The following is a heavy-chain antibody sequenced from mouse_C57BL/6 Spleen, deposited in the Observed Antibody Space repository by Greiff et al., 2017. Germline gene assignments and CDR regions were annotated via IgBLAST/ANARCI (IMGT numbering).Heavy chain of an antibody. Sequence: VQLQQSGPELVKPGASVKMSCKASGYTFTDYNMHWVKQSHGKSLEWIGYINPNTGGTSYNQKFKGKATLTVNKSSSTAYMELRSLTSEDSAVYYCARPYDYDGAWFAYWGQGTLVTVSA. CDR2: INPNTGGT. CDR1: GYTFTDYN. D-gene: IGHD2-4*01. J-gene: IGHJ3*01. V-gene: IGHV1-22*01. CDR3: ARPYDYDGAWFAY.